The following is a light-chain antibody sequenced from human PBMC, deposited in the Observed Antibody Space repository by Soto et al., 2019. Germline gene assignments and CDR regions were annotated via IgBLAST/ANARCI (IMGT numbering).Light chain of an antibody. J-gene: IGKJ5*01. Sequence: DIQLTQSPSFLSASVGDRVTITCRASQGISSYLAWYQQKPGKAPKLMIYEASTLQSGVPSRFSGSGSGTEFTLTISGLLPEDFATYHCQQLNTLPFTFGQGTRLENK. CDR3: QQLNTLPFT. CDR2: EAS. V-gene: IGKV1-9*01. CDR1: QGISSY.